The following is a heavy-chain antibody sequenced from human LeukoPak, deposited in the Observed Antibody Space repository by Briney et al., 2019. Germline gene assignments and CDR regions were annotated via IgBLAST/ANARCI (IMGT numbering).Heavy chain of an antibody. J-gene: IGHJ4*02. CDR1: GGSTSSGSYY. V-gene: IGHV4-61*02. CDR2: IYTSGST. Sequence: PSETLSLTCTVSGGSTSSGSYYWSWIRQPAGKGLEWIGRIYTSGSTNHNPSLKSRVTISVDTSKNQFSLKLSSVTAADTAVYYCAREGGGLRSKTTFDYWGQGTLVTVSS. CDR3: AREGGGLRSKTTFDY. D-gene: IGHD1/OR15-1a*01.